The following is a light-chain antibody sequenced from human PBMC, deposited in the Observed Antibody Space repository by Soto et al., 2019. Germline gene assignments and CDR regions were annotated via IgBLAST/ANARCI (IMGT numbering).Light chain of an antibody. J-gene: IGKJ5*01. Sequence: DIQMTQSPSSLSASVGDRVSITCRASQTIGTYLDWFQQKPGEAPNLLIYAASTLQCGIPSRFSGSGSGIDFTITISSLQPEDFATYYCHQSYYHPVTFVQGTRLDIK. CDR2: AAS. CDR3: HQSYYHPVT. V-gene: IGKV1-39*01. CDR1: QTIGTY.